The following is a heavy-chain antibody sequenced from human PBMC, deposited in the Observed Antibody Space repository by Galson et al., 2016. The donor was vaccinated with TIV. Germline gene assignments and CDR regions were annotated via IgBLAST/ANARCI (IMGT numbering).Heavy chain of an antibody. Sequence: QSGAEVKKPGESLKISCKGYGYSFTNSYIAWVRQMPGKGLEWMAIIYPGDSDTRYSPSFQGQVTISADKSISTAHLQWSSLKASDTAMYFCARVVTSTSPFDYWGQGTLVTVSS. CDR3: ARVVTSTSPFDY. CDR1: GYSFTNSY. CDR2: IYPGDSDT. V-gene: IGHV5-51*03. J-gene: IGHJ4*02. D-gene: IGHD3-22*01.